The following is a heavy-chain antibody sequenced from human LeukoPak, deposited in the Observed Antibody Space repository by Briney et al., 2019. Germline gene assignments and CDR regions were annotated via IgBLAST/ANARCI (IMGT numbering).Heavy chain of an antibody. CDR3: AKDSGYDDYMDV. Sequence: GGSLRLSCEVSGFTFSGYWMHWVRHTPGKGLVWISRINSDGSTTNYADSVNGRFTISRDNAKNTLYLQMNSLRAEDTAVYYCAKDSGYDDYMDVWGKGTTVTISS. J-gene: IGHJ6*03. V-gene: IGHV3-74*01. CDR2: INSDGSTT. D-gene: IGHD5-12*01. CDR1: GFTFSGYW.